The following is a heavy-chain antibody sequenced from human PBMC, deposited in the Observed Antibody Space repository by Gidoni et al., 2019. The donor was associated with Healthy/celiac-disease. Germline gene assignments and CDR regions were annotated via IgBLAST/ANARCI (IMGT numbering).Heavy chain of an antibody. V-gene: IGHV3-30-3*01. D-gene: IGHD3-22*01. CDR3: ARDARKYYYDSSGYYSYYYGMDV. CDR2: ISYDGSNK. CDR1: SSYA. Sequence: SSYAMHWVRQAPGKGLEWVAVISYDGSNKYYADSVKSRFTISRDNSKNTLYLQMNSLRAEDTAVYYCARDARKYYYDSSGYYSYYYGMDVWGQGTTVTVSS. J-gene: IGHJ6*02.